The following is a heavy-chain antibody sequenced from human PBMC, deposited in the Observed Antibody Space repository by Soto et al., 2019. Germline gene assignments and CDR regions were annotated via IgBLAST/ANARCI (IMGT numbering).Heavy chain of an antibody. CDR3: AKERSSGWSFEH. CDR1: GFTFSTYA. J-gene: IGHJ4*02. D-gene: IGHD6-19*01. CDR2: ISGSGDST. Sequence: PGGSLRLSCAASGFTFSTYAMSWVRQAPGKGLEWVSGISGSGDSTYYADSVKGRFTVSRDNSKNTLYLQMNSLRAEDTAVFYCAKERSSGWSFEHWGPGPLVTVSS. V-gene: IGHV3-23*01.